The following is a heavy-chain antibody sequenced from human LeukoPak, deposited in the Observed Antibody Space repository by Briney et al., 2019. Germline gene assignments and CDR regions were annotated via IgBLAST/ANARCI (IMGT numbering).Heavy chain of an antibody. Sequence: SETLSLTCTVSGGSISSYYWSWIRQPAGKGLEWIGRIYTSGSTNYNPSLKSRVTMSVDTSKNQFSLKLSSATAADTAVYYCARASTVIRYYYYYGMDVWGQGTTVTVSS. CDR3: ARASTVIRYYYYYGMDV. V-gene: IGHV4-4*07. CDR1: GGSISSYY. CDR2: IYTSGST. D-gene: IGHD4-11*01. J-gene: IGHJ6*02.